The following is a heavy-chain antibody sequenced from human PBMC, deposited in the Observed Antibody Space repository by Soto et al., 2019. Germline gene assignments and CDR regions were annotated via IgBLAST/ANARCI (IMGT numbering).Heavy chain of an antibody. CDR2: IIPIFGTA. D-gene: IGHD2-21*01. J-gene: IGHJ3*02. Sequence: ASVKVSCKASGGTFSSYAISWVRQAPGQGLEWMGWIIPIFGTANYAQKFQGRVTITADESTSTAYMELRSLRSENTAVYYCARFMCEKHIPLPYAFDNWGQGTMVTVSS. CDR1: GGTFSSYA. V-gene: IGHV1-69*13. CDR3: ARFMCEKHIPLPYAFDN.